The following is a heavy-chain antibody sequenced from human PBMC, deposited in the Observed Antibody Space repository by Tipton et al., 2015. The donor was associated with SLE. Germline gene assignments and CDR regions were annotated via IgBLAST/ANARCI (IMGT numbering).Heavy chain of an antibody. CDR3: VRDVYGGNPDF. Sequence: TSSSYDWGWIRQPPGKGLEWVSSISSSSTYIYYSDSVKGRFTISRDNAKNSLSLQMNSLRAEDTGVYYCVRDVYGGNPDFWGQGTLVTVSS. V-gene: IGHV3-21*03. CDR2: ISSSSTYI. D-gene: IGHD4-23*01. CDR1: TSSSYD. J-gene: IGHJ4*02.